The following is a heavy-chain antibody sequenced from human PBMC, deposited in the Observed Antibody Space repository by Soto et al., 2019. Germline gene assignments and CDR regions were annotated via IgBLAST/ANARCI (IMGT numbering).Heavy chain of an antibody. CDR1: SGSISSSNW. V-gene: IGHV4-4*02. CDR3: ARATYSSSSHNWFDP. Sequence: SETLSLTCAVSSGSISSSNWWSWVRQPPGKGLEWIGEIYHSGSTNYNPSLKSRVTISVDKSKNQFSLKLSSVTAADTAVYYCARATYSSSSHNWFDPWGQGTLVTVSS. CDR2: IYHSGST. D-gene: IGHD6-6*01. J-gene: IGHJ5*02.